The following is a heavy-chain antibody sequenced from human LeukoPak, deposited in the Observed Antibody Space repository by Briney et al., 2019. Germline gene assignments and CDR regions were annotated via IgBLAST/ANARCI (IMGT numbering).Heavy chain of an antibody. CDR1: GFTFRTYA. V-gene: IGHV3-23*01. CDR3: AYQWLAVDY. J-gene: IGHJ4*02. CDR2: IGGDGLNT. Sequence: PGGSLRLSCAGSGFTFRTYAMSWVRQAPGKGLEWVSVIGGDGLNTYYADSVKGRFTISRDNSKNTLYLQMNSLRAEDTAVYYCAYQWLAVDYWGQGTLVTVSS. D-gene: IGHD6-19*01.